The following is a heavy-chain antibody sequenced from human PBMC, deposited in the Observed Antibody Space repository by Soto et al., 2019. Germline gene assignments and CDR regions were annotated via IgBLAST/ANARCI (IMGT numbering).Heavy chain of an antibody. CDR2: ISAYNGNT. Sequence: QVQLVQSGAEVKKPGASVKVSCTDSGYTFTSYGIIWVRQATGQVLEWMGWISAYNGNTNYAQKLQGRVTMTTDTSTSTAYMELRSLRSDDTAVYYCARDCLGWWSDIGVVLAATPFDYWGQGTLVTVSS. J-gene: IGHJ4*02. D-gene: IGHD2-15*01. CDR1: GYTFTSYG. V-gene: IGHV1-18*01. CDR3: ARDCLGWWSDIGVVLAATPFDY.